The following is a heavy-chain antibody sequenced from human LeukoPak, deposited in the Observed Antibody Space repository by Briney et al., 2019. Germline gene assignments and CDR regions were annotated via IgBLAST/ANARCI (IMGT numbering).Heavy chain of an antibody. J-gene: IGHJ4*02. Sequence: SETLSLTCTVSGGSISSSSYYWGWIRQPPGKGLEWIGSIYYSGSTYYNPSLKSRVTISVDTSKNQFSLKPSSVTAADTAVYYCARDLAHYDILTGPFRYWGQGTLVTVSS. CDR3: ARDLAHYDILTGPFRY. V-gene: IGHV4-39*02. CDR2: IYYSGST. D-gene: IGHD3-9*01. CDR1: GGSISSSSYY.